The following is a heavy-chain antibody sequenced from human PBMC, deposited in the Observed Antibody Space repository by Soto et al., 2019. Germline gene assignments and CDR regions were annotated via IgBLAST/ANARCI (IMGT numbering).Heavy chain of an antibody. CDR2: INPSGGST. Sequence: ASVKVSCKASGYTFTSYYMHWVRQAPGQGLEWMGIINPSGGSTSYAQKFQGRVTMTRDTSTSTVYMELTSLRSDDSAVYYCGRGPSPRAPAGGTPYYYAMDVWGQGTTVTVSS. J-gene: IGHJ6*02. D-gene: IGHD6-13*01. CDR1: GYTFTSYY. CDR3: GRGPSPRAPAGGTPYYYAMDV. V-gene: IGHV1-46*01.